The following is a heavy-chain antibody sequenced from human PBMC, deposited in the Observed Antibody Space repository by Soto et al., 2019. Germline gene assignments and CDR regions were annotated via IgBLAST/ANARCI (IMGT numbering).Heavy chain of an antibody. D-gene: IGHD6-6*01. CDR2: IKQDGSEK. Sequence: EVQLVESGGGLVQPGGSLRLSCAASGFTFSSYWMSWVRQAPGKGLEWVANIKQDGSEKYYVDSVKGRFTISRDNAKNSLYLQMSSLRAEDTAVYYCANLYSSSSYYYYYYMDVWGKGTTVTVSS. CDR3: ANLYSSSSYYYYYYMDV. J-gene: IGHJ6*03. CDR1: GFTFSSYW. V-gene: IGHV3-7*01.